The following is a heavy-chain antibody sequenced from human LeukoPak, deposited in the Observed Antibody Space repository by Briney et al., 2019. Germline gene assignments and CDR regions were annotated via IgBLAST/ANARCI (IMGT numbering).Heavy chain of an antibody. D-gene: IGHD3-16*01. CDR2: ISSSRSYI. Sequence: PGGSLRLSCAASGFSFSSYSMNWVRQAPGKGLEWVSSISSSRSYIYYADSVKGRFTISRDNAKNTLYLQMNSLRAEDTAVYYCARVWYDRYIDYWGQGTLVTVSS. V-gene: IGHV3-21*06. J-gene: IGHJ4*02. CDR1: GFSFSSYS. CDR3: ARVWYDRYIDY.